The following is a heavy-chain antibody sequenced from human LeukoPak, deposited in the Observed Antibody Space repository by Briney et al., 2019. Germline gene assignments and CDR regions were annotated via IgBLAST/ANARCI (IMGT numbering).Heavy chain of an antibody. CDR1: GLTFSSYS. CDR3: ARLRRNNDNSGYYYYYDY. CDR2: ITPTSSYI. Sequence: GGSLRLSCAVSGLTFSSYSFNWVRQAPGKGLEWVSSITPTSSYIYYADSVKGRFTISRDTAKNSLYLQMNSLRAEDTAVYYSARLRRNNDNSGYYYYYDYWGQGTLVTVSS. V-gene: IGHV3-21*01. J-gene: IGHJ4*02. D-gene: IGHD3-22*01.